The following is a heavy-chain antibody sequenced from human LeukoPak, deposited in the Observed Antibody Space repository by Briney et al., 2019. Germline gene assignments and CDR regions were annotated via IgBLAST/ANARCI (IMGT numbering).Heavy chain of an antibody. CDR1: GFTFGSYA. D-gene: IGHD2-2*01. Sequence: PGWSLTLSCAASGFTFGSYAMHWVRQAPGKGLEWVAVIAHDETNRFYADSVKGRFNISRDNSMNTLYLRMNSLRPEDTAVYFCARDLLPGAPDYFDYWGQGTLVTVSS. CDR2: IAHDETNR. J-gene: IGHJ4*02. CDR3: ARDLLPGAPDYFDY. V-gene: IGHV3-30*04.